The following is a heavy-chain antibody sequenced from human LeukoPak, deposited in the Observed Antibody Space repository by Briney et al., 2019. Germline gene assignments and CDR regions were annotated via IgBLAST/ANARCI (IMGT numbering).Heavy chain of an antibody. J-gene: IGHJ4*02. CDR1: GGSVSSSSSY. CDR2: RYFSGAT. D-gene: IGHD6-13*01. CDR3: ARQTDSSTWSQGRFYFDY. V-gene: IGHV4-39*01. Sequence: SETLSLTCTVSGGSVSSSSSYWGWIRQPPGQGLEWIGSRYFSGATYYNPSLKSRVTISVDTSKNQFSLNLTSVTAADTALYYCARQTDSSTWSQGRFYFDYWGRGTLVTVSS.